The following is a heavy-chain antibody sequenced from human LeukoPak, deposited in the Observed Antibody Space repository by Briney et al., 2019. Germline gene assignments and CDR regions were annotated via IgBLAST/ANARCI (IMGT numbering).Heavy chain of an antibody. D-gene: IGHD1-1*01. Sequence: PSQTLSLTCTVSGGSISSGGYYWSWIRQHPGKGLEWIGYINYSWSTYYNPSLKSRVTISVDTSKNQFSLKLSSVTAADTAVYYCARGFPNAPLDYWGQGTLVTVSS. V-gene: IGHV4-31*03. CDR3: ARGFPNAPLDY. CDR1: GGSISSGGYY. J-gene: IGHJ4*02. CDR2: INYSWST.